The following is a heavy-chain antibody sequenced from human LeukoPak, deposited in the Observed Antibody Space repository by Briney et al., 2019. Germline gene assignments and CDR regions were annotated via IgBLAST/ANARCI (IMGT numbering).Heavy chain of an antibody. CDR2: ISGDGGST. CDR1: GFTFDDYA. Sequence: PGGSLRLSCAASGFTFDDYAMHWVRQAPGKGLEWVSLISGDGGSTYSANSVKGRFTISRDNSKNSLYLQMNSLRTEDTALYYCAKDIDSSWYAEYFQHWGQGILVTVSS. CDR3: AKDIDSSWYAEYFQH. J-gene: IGHJ1*01. V-gene: IGHV3-43*02. D-gene: IGHD6-13*01.